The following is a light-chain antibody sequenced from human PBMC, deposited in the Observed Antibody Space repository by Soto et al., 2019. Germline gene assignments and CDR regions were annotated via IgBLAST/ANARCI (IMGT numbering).Light chain of an antibody. Sequence: EMVMTQFPATLSVSPGERATLSCGASQSVSSKLVWYQQKPGQAPRLLFCGASTRANGIPGRFSASGSGTEFTLTISSLQPEDLAVYYCLQYKNWPYTFGQGIKVEIK. CDR2: GAS. CDR1: QSVSSK. J-gene: IGKJ2*01. CDR3: LQYKNWPYT. V-gene: IGKV3-15*01.